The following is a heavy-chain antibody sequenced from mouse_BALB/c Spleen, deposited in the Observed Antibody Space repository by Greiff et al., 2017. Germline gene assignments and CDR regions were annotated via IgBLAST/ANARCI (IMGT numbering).Heavy chain of an antibody. J-gene: IGHJ3*01. CDR2: ISYSGST. V-gene: IGHV3-8*02. CDR3: ARSTMITSWFAY. Sequence: EVQVVESGPSLVKPSQTLSLTCSVTGDSITSGYWNWIRKFPGNKLEYMGYISYSGSTYYNPSLKSRISITRDTSKNQYYLQLNSVTTEDTATYYCARSTMITSWFAYWGQGTLVTVSA. CDR1: GDSITSGY. D-gene: IGHD2-4*01.